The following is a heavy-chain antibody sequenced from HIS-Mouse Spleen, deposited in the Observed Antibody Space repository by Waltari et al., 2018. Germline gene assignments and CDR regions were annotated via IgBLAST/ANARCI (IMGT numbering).Heavy chain of an antibody. J-gene: IGHJ2*01. V-gene: IGHV4-39*07. CDR2: IYYSGIT. Sequence: QLQLQESGPGLVKPSETLSLTCTVSGGSISSSSYYWGWIRQPPGKGLEWLGSIYYSGITYYHPSLKCRVTISVDTSNNQFSLKLSSVTAADTAVYYCAREIPYSSSWYDWYFDLWGRGTLVTVSS. D-gene: IGHD6-13*01. CDR1: GGSISSSSYY. CDR3: AREIPYSSSWYDWYFDL.